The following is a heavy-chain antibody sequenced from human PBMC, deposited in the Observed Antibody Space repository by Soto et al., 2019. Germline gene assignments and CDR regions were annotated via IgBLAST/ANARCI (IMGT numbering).Heavy chain of an antibody. V-gene: IGHV3-48*01. CDR1: GFTFSSYS. D-gene: IGHD3-16*01. CDR2: ISSSSNTI. J-gene: IGHJ4*02. Sequence: PGGSLRLSCAASGFTFSSYSMNWVRQAPGKGLEWLSYISSSSNTIFYADSVKGRFTISRDSANSSLYLQLNSLSAEDTAMYYCARDGDVNTGFGKDYWGQGTLVTVSS. CDR3: ARDGDVNTGFGKDY.